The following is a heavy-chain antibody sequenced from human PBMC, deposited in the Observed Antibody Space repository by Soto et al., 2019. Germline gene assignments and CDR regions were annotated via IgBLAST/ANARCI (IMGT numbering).Heavy chain of an antibody. J-gene: IGHJ4*02. CDR1: GFTFSNYW. CDR3: ARDFGIQLSPIDY. D-gene: IGHD5-18*01. CDR2: IKHDGSEK. Sequence: PGGSLRLSCAASGFTFSNYWMSWVRQSPGKGLEWVANIKHDGSEKYYVDTVKGRFTISRDNAKNSLYLQMNSLRAEDTAVYFCARDFGIQLSPIDYWGQGT. V-gene: IGHV3-7*05.